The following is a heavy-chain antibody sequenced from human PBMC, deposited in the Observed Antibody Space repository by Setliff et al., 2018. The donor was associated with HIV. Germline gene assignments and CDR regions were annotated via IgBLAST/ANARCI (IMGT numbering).Heavy chain of an antibody. D-gene: IGHD2-15*01. Sequence: SETLSLTCNVSGGSISSGGYYWSWIRQHPGKGLEWIGYIFYSGSTYYNPSLKSLVTISVDTSKNQFSLKLSSVTAADTAVYYCARARGGCSGGSCPAHHYYYYMDVWGKGTTVTVSS. CDR3: ARARGGCSGGSCPAHHYYYYMDV. V-gene: IGHV4-31*01. CDR2: IFYSGST. J-gene: IGHJ6*03. CDR1: GGSISSGGYY.